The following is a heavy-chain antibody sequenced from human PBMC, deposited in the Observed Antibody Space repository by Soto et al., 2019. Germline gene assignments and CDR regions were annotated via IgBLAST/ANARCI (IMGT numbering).Heavy chain of an antibody. CDR3: AKRQGIGAAAKNFDF. CDR1: GFTFSNHA. D-gene: IGHD6-13*01. V-gene: IGHV3-23*01. Sequence: GGSLRLSCAASGFTFSNHAMSWVRQAPGKGLEWVSGISDSGGLTYYADSVKGRFSMSRDNSKNTLYLQMKNLRAEDTAVYFCAKRQGIGAAAKNFDFWGQGTLVTVSS. CDR2: ISDSGGLT. J-gene: IGHJ4*02.